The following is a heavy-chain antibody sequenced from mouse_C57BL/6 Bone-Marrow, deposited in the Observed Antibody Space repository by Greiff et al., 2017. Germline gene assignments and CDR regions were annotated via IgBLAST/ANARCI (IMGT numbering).Heavy chain of an antibody. CDR2: IHPNSGST. CDR3: AKDLNWEEYFDY. Sequence: VQLQQPGAELVKPGASVKLSCKASGYTFTSYWMHWVKQRPGQGLAWIGMIHPNSGSTNYNEKFKSKATLTVDKSSSTAYMQLSSLTSEDSAVYYCAKDLNWEEYFDYWGQGTTLTVSS. V-gene: IGHV1-64*01. J-gene: IGHJ2*01. CDR1: GYTFTSYW. D-gene: IGHD4-1*01.